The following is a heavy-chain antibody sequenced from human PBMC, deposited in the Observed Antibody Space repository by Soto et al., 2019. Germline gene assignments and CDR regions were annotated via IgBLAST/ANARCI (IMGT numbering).Heavy chain of an antibody. J-gene: IGHJ4*02. CDR3: AREEYYYGSGAFFDY. CDR1: GGTFSSYT. Sequence: QVQLVQSGAEVKKPGSSVKVSCKASGGTFSSYTISWVRQAPGQGLEWMGRIIPILGIANYAQKFQGRVTITADKSTSRAYMELSSLRSEDTAVYYCAREEYYYGSGAFFDYWVQGTLVTVSS. CDR2: IIPILGIA. V-gene: IGHV1-69*08. D-gene: IGHD3-10*01.